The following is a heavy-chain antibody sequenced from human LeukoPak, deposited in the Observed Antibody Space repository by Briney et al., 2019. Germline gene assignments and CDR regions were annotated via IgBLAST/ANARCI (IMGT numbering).Heavy chain of an antibody. Sequence: ASVKVACKASGYTFTGYYIHWVRQAPGQGLEWMGWINPKSGGTNYAQKFQGRVTMTRDTSISTAYMELSRLRSDDTAVYYCARELRDYISSAYAFDIWGQGTMVTVSS. J-gene: IGHJ3*02. CDR1: GYTFTGYY. V-gene: IGHV1-2*02. CDR2: INPKSGGT. D-gene: IGHD6-6*01. CDR3: ARELRDYISSAYAFDI.